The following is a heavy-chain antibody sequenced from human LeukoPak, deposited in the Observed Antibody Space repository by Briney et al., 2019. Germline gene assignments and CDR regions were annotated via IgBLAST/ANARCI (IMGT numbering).Heavy chain of an antibody. J-gene: IGHJ6*03. V-gene: IGHV4-39*02. CDR1: GGSISSGGYY. CDR2: IYYSGST. Sequence: PSETLSLTCTVSGGSISSGGYYWGWIRQPPGKGLEWIGSIYYSGSTYYNPSLKSRVTISVDTSKNQFSLKLSSVTAADTAVYYCAREWGETYYYMDVWGKGTTVTVSS. CDR3: AREWGETYYYMDV. D-gene: IGHD3-16*01.